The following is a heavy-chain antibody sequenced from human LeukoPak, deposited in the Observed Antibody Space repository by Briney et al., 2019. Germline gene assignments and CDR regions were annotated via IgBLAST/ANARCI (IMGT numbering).Heavy chain of an antibody. D-gene: IGHD5/OR15-5a*01. CDR3: MRRDIVSTIFPD. CDR1: GYSFTSYW. V-gene: IGHV5-51*01. CDR2: IYPGDSDT. Sequence: GESLKISCKGSGYSFTSYWIGWVRQMPGRGLEWMGNIYPGDSDTRYSPSFRGQVTISADKSISTAYLQWSSLKASDTAMYYCMRRDIVSTIFPDWGQGTLVTVSS. J-gene: IGHJ4*02.